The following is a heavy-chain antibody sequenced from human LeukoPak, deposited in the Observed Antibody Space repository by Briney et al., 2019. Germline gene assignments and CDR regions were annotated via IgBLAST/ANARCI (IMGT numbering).Heavy chain of an antibody. CDR1: GFTFSDYY. D-gene: IGHD3-22*01. J-gene: IGHJ4*02. CDR3: ARHIDSSGYYYGYYFDY. Sequence: GGSLRLSCAASGFTFSDYYMSWIRQAPGKGLEWVSYISISGSTIYYADSVKGRFTISRDNDKNSLYLQMNSLRAEDTAVYYCARHIDSSGYYYGYYFDYWGQGTLVTVSS. V-gene: IGHV3-11*01. CDR2: ISISGSTI.